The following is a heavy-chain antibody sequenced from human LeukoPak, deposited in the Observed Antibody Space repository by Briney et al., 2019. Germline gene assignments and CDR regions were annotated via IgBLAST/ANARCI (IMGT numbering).Heavy chain of an antibody. V-gene: IGHV1-69*04. J-gene: IGHJ5*02. CDR1: GGTFSSYA. CDR2: IIPILGIA. CDR3: ARGPLYCSSTSCYFDWFDP. D-gene: IGHD2-2*01. Sequence: RASVKVSCKASGGTFSSYAISWVRQAPGQGLEWMGRIIPILGIANYAQKFQGRVTMTTDTSTSTAYMELRSLRSDDTAVYYCARGPLYCSSTSCYFDWFDPWGQGTLVTVSS.